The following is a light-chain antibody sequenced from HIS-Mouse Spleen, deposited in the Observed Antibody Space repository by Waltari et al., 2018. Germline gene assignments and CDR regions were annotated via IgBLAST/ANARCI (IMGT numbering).Light chain of an antibody. CDR3: SSYTSSSTLWV. CDR1: SSDVGGYNY. Sequence: QSALTQPASVSGSPGQSITISCTGTSSDVGGYNYVSWYQRHPGKAPKLMIYEVSNRPSGVSNRFSGSKSGNPASLTISGLQAEDEADYYCSSYTSSSTLWVFGGGTKLTVL. J-gene: IGLJ3*02. V-gene: IGLV2-14*01. CDR2: EVS.